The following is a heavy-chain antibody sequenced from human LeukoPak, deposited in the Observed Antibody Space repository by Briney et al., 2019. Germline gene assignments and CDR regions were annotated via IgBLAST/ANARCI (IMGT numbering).Heavy chain of an antibody. CDR1: GFTVSSNY. D-gene: IGHD3-22*01. V-gene: IGHV3-66*01. CDR2: IYSGGST. Sequence: GGSLGLSCAAPGFTVSSNYMSWVRQAPGKGLEWVSVIYSGGSTYYADSVKGRFTISRDNSKNTLYLQMNSLRAEDTAVYYCARDPPYYYDSSGYARVYWGQGTLVTVSS. J-gene: IGHJ4*02. CDR3: ARDPPYYYDSSGYARVY.